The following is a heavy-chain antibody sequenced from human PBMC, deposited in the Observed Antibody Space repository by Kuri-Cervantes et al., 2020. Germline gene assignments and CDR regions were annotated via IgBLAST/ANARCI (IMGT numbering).Heavy chain of an antibody. V-gene: IGHV3-21*01. CDR2: ISSSSSYI. CDR1: GFTFSSYS. J-gene: IGHJ3*02. CDR3: AISLDYDFWSGTIGLSAFDI. Sequence: GGSLRLSCAASGFTFSSYSMNWVRQAPGKGLEWVTSISSSSSYIYYADSVKGRFTISRDNAKNSLYLQMNSLGAEDTAVYYCAISLDYDFWSGTIGLSAFDIWGQGTMVTVSS. D-gene: IGHD3-3*01.